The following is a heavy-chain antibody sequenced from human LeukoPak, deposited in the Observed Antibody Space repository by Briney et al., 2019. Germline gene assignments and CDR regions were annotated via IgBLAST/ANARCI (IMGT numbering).Heavy chain of an antibody. Sequence: NPSETLSLTCFVSGDSITNSGWSWGWVRQPPGKGLEWIGTMPYDENVADRGIPSYNPSLKSRVTISADTSKNHLSLTVNSVTAADTASYYCARLTLTGVDGRGWFDSWGQGALVIVSS. V-gene: IGHV4-39*02. D-gene: IGHD3-3*01. CDR2: MPYDENVADRGIP. J-gene: IGHJ5*01. CDR1: GDSITNSGWS. CDR3: ARLTLTGVDGRGWFDS.